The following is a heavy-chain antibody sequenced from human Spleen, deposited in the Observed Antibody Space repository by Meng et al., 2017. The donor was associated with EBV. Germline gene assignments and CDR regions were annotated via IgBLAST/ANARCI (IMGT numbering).Heavy chain of an antibody. V-gene: IGHV3-21*01. CDR2: STGSSNYK. Sequence: EVQVVESGGGLVKPGGSLSLSCAASGLTFSSESINWVRQAPGKGLEWVSASTGSSNYKYYADSVKGRFTISRDNAKNSVYLQMNSLRAEDTAVYYCADDFGDYKFDYWGQGSLVTVSS. CDR1: GLTFSSES. CDR3: ADDFGDYKFDY. D-gene: IGHD4-17*01. J-gene: IGHJ4*02.